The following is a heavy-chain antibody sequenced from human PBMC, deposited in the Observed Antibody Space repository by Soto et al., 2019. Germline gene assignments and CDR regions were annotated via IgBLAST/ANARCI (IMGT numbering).Heavy chain of an antibody. CDR3: ATGEGGDDVYESGP. Sequence: VQLVQSGAEVKKPGSSVKVSCKASGGIFSSYAVSWVRQAPGQGLEWMGGIIPNFGTPNYAQKFEGRVTLTADESTNTTNMALSSLRSEDTAVYYCATGEGGDDVYESGPWGQGTLVTVSS. J-gene: IGHJ5*02. D-gene: IGHD4-17*01. V-gene: IGHV1-69*01. CDR2: IIPNFGTP. CDR1: GGIFSSYA.